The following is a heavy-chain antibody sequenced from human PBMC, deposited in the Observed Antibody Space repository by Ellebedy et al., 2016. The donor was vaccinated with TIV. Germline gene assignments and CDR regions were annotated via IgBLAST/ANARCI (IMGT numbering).Heavy chain of an antibody. CDR2: FNAGNGNT. CDR1: GYTFTSYA. D-gene: IGHD5-24*01. CDR3: ARGRGDGYNLNLYY. J-gene: IGHJ4*02. Sequence: AASVKVSCKASGYTFTSYAMHWVRQAPGQRLEWMGWFNAGNGNTKYSQKFQGRVTITRDTSANTAYMELSSLRSEDTAVYYCARGRGDGYNLNLYYWGQGALGSVSS. V-gene: IGHV1-3*01.